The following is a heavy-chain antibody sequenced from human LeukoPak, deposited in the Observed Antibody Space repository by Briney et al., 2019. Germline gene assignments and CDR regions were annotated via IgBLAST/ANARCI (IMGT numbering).Heavy chain of an antibody. D-gene: IGHD2-15*01. V-gene: IGHV3-23*01. J-gene: IGHJ4*02. Sequence: PGGSLRLSCAASGFTFSNYAMNWVRQAPGKGLEWVSIISGSGGSAYYADSVKGRFTISRDNSKNTLYLQMNSLRAEDTAVYYCAKSPYCSGGSCYSGDFDYWGQGTPVTVSS. CDR1: GFTFSNYA. CDR2: ISGSGGSA. CDR3: AKSPYCSGGSCYSGDFDY.